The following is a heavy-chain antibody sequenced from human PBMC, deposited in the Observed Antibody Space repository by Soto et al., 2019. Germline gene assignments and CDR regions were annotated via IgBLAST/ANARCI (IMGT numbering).Heavy chain of an antibody. CDR1: GFTFSNAW. D-gene: IGHD6-19*01. CDR2: IKKQADGGTT. J-gene: IGHJ4*02. Sequence: EVQLVESGGGLVKPGGSLRLSCAASGFTFSNAWMSWVRQAPGKGLEWVGLIKKQADGGTTEYAAPLKGRFTISRDDSENTLYLQMRSLQPEDTAVYYCRTQWLDWGQGTLVTVSS. CDR3: RTQWLD. V-gene: IGHV3-15*01.